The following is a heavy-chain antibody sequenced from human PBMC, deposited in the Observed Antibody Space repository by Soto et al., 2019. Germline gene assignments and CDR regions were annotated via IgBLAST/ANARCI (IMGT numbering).Heavy chain of an antibody. Sequence: GGSRRLSCAASGFTFSSYGMHWVRQAPGKGLEWVAVISYDGSNKYYADSVKGRFTISRDNSKNTLYLQMNSLRAEDTAVYYCAKLVFGGGAFDIWGQGTMVTVSS. V-gene: IGHV3-30*18. J-gene: IGHJ3*02. D-gene: IGHD3-16*01. CDR2: ISYDGSNK. CDR1: GFTFSSYG. CDR3: AKLVFGGGAFDI.